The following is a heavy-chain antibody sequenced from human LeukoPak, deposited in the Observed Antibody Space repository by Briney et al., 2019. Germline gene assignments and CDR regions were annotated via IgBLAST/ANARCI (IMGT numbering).Heavy chain of an antibody. D-gene: IGHD4-11*01. V-gene: IGHV4-59*01. Sequence: PSETLSLTCTVSGGSISSYYWSWIRQPPGKGLEWTGYIYYSGSTNYNPSLKSRVTISVDTSKNQFSLKLSSVTAADTAVYYCASWSNYYYFDYWGQGTLVTVSS. CDR1: GGSISSYY. CDR2: IYYSGST. J-gene: IGHJ4*02. CDR3: ASWSNYYYFDY.